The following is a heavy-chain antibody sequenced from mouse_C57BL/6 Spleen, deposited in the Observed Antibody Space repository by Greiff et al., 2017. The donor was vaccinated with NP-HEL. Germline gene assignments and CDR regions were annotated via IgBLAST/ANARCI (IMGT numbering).Heavy chain of an antibody. D-gene: IGHD1-1*01. CDR3: ARITTVAFDY. V-gene: IGHV1-42*01. CDR1: GYSFTGYY. Sequence: VQLKESGPELVKPGASVKISCKASGYSFTGYYMNWVKQSPEKSLEWIGEINPSTGGTTYNQKFKGQATLTVDKYTSTAYMQLKSLTSEYSAVYYCARITTVAFDYWGQGTTLTVSS. CDR2: INPSTGGT. J-gene: IGHJ2*01.